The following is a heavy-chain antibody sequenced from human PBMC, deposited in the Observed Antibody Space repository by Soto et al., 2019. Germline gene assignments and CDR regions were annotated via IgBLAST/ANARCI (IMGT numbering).Heavy chain of an antibody. CDR2: ISAYNGNT. J-gene: IGHJ5*02. CDR1: GYTFTSYG. V-gene: IGHV1-18*04. CDR3: ASVLYSRGRYGRAWFDP. D-gene: IGHD6-19*01. Sequence: ASVKVSCKASGYTFTSYGISWVRQAAGQGLEWMGWISAYNGNTNYAQKLQGRVTMTTDTSTSTAYMELRSLRSDDTAVYYCASVLYSRGRYGRAWFDPWHQVTLVSVSS.